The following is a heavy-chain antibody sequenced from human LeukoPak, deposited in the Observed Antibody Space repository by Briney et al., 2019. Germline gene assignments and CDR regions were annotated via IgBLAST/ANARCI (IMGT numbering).Heavy chain of an antibody. CDR2: ISSSSSYI. CDR3: ARDFAHPGYFDL. V-gene: IGHV3-21*01. J-gene: IGHJ2*01. CDR1: GFTFSSYS. Sequence: GGSLRLSCAAPGFTFSSYSMNWVRQAPGKGLEWVSSISSSSSYIYYADSVKGRFTISRDNAKNSLYLQMNSLRAEDTAVYYCARDFAHPGYFDLWGRGTLVTVSS.